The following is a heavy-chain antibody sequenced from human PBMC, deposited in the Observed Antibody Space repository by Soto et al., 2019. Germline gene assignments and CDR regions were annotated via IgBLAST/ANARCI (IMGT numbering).Heavy chain of an antibody. J-gene: IGHJ4*02. CDR1: GYAFTTYG. Sequence: QVHLVQSGAEVKKPGASVKVSCKGSGYAFTTYGITWVRQAPGQGLEWMGWISAHNGNTNYAQKLQGRVTVTRATSTSTAYMELRSRKSDDTAMYYWARGRYGDYWGQGALVTVSS. V-gene: IGHV1-18*01. D-gene: IGHD1-1*01. CDR3: ARGRYGDY. CDR2: ISAHNGNT.